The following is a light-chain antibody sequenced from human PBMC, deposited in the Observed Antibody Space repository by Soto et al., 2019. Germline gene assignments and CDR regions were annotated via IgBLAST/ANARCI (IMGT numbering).Light chain of an antibody. CDR1: SSDVGGYNY. V-gene: IGLV2-14*01. CDR3: SSYTSINTYV. J-gene: IGLJ1*01. CDR2: EVS. Sequence: QSALTQPASVSGSPGQSICISCSGTSSDVGGYNYVSWYQQHPGKAPKLMIYEVSNRPSGVSNRFSGSKSGNTASLTISGLQAEDEADYYCSSYTSINTYVFGSGTKVTVL.